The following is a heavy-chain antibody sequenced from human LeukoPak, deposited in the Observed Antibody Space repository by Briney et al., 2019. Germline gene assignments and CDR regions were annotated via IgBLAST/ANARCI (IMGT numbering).Heavy chain of an antibody. CDR2: ISSSSSSYI. CDR1: GFTFSSYS. D-gene: IGHD2-15*01. V-gene: IGHV3-21*01. J-gene: IGHJ4*02. CDR3: AKAWDCSGGSCYSFDY. Sequence: GGSLRLSCAASGFTFSSYSMNWVRQAPGKGLEWVSSISSSSSSYIYYADSVKGRFTISRDNAKNSLYLQMNSLRAEDTAVYYCAKAWDCSGGSCYSFDYWGQGTLVTVSS.